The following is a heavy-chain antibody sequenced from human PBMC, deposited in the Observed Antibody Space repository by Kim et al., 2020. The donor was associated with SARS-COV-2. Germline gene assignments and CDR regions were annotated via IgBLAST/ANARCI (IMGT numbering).Heavy chain of an antibody. J-gene: IGHJ6*02. CDR2: IKQDGSEK. CDR1: GFTFSTYW. Sequence: GGSLRLSCAASGFTFSTYWMNWGRQAPGKGLEWVANIKQDGSEKYYVDSVKGRFTYSRDNAKHSLYLQINSLRAEDTAVYYGASGRTMDVWGQGTTVTVSS. V-gene: IGHV3-7*01. D-gene: IGHD1-26*01. CDR3: ASGRTMDV.